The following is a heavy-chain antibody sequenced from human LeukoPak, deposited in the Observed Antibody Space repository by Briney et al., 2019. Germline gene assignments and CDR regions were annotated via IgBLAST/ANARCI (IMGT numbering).Heavy chain of an antibody. CDR3: ASNTGTVFDY. D-gene: IGHD7-27*01. CDR1: GGSISSYY. J-gene: IGHJ4*02. CDR2: VYYTGST. Sequence: SETLSLTCTVSGGSISSYYWSWIRQPPGKGLEWIGYVYYTGSTEYNPSLRSRVTISLEMSKQQFSLTLTSVTAADTAVYYCASNTGTVFDYWGRGALVTVSS. V-gene: IGHV4-59*01.